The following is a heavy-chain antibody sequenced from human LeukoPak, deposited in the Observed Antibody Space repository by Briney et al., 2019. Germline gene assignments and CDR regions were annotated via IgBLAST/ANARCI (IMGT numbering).Heavy chain of an antibody. V-gene: IGHV3-23*01. CDR1: GFTFSSYS. D-gene: IGHD2-2*01. CDR3: AKRGCDTTTCSYYFDY. J-gene: IGHJ4*02. CDR2: TGSGGSGGT. Sequence: GGSLRLSCAASGFTFSSYSMSWVRQVPGKGLEWVSVTGSGGSGGTSYADSVRGRFTMSRDDSKNTLFLQMNSLRAEDTAVYYCAKRGCDTTTCSYYFDYWGRGTLVTVSS.